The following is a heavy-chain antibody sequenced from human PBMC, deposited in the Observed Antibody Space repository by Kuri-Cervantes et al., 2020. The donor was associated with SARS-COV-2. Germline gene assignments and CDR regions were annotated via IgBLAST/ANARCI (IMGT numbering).Heavy chain of an antibody. V-gene: IGHV3-30*02. D-gene: IGHD6-13*01. J-gene: IGHJ4*02. Sequence: GESLKISCAASGFTFRSYGMHWIRQAPGKGLEWVAFIRYDGSNKYYADSVKGRFTISRDNSKNTLYLQMNSLKTEDTAVYYCTTGWSSSWKIDYWGQGTLVTVSS. CDR3: TTGWSSSWKIDY. CDR1: GFTFRSYG. CDR2: IRYDGSNK.